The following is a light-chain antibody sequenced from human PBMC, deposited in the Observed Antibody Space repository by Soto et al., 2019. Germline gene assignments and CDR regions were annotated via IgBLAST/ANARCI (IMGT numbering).Light chain of an antibody. CDR3: QQSYSTPPWT. Sequence: DVQMTQSPSSLSASVGDRVTITCRASQSVSIYLNCCQQKPGKAPNLLISAASSLQNGVPSRFRGSGSGTDFTLTISGLQPEDFATYYCQQSYSTPPWTFGQGNKVEIK. J-gene: IGKJ1*01. CDR1: QSVSIY. CDR2: AAS. V-gene: IGKV1-39*01.